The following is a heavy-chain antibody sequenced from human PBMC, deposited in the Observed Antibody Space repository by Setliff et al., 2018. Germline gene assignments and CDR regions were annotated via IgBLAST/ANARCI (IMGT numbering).Heavy chain of an antibody. CDR3: ASSQPDYCSSTSCYGADWFDP. Sequence: PSETLSLTCTVSGGSISSGGYYWSWIRQHPRKGLEWIGYIYYSGSTYYNPSLKSRVTISVDTSKNQFSLKLSSVTAADTAVYYCASSQPDYCSSTSCYGADWFDPWGQGTLVTVSS. CDR1: GGSISSGGYY. D-gene: IGHD2-2*01. J-gene: IGHJ5*02. V-gene: IGHV4-31*03. CDR2: IYYSGST.